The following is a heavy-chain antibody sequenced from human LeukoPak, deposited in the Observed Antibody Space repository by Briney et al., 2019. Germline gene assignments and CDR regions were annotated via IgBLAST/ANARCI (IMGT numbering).Heavy chain of an antibody. J-gene: IGHJ4*02. CDR1: GGTISSGGYY. CDR2: IYYSGST. CDR3: ARSPSIVGAAVLYFDY. V-gene: IGHV4-31*03. Sequence: PSETLSLTCTVSGGTISSGGYYWSWIRQHPGKGLGWIGYIYYSGSTYYNPSLKSRVTISVDTSKNQFSLKLSSVTAADTAVYYCARSPSIVGAAVLYFDYWGQGTLVTVSS. D-gene: IGHD1-26*01.